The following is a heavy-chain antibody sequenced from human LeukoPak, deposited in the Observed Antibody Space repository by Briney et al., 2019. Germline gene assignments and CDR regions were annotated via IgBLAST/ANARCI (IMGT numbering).Heavy chain of an antibody. J-gene: IGHJ6*03. D-gene: IGHD3-3*01. V-gene: IGHV4-39*07. CDR3: AREYREWLLYHYYYYYMDV. CDR2: IYYSGST. Sequence: SETLSLTCTVSGGSISSSSYYWGWIRQPPGKGLEWIGSIYYSGSTYYNPSLKSRVTISVDTSKNQSSLKLSSVTAADTAVYYCAREYREWLLYHYYYYYMDVWGKGTTVTVSS. CDR1: GGSISSSSYY.